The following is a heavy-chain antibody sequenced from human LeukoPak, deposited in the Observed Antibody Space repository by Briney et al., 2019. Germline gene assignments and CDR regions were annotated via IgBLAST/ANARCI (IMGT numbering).Heavy chain of an antibody. CDR2: ISAYNGNT. J-gene: IGHJ5*02. D-gene: IGHD6-13*01. CDR1: GYTFTSYG. CDR3: ARLWYSRTRFDP. V-gene: IGHV1-18*01. Sequence: ASVKVSCKASGYTFTSYGISWVRQAPGQGLEWMGWISAYNGNTNYAQKLQGRVTMATDTSTSTAYMELRSLRSDDTAVYYCARLWYSRTRFDPWGQGTLVTVSS.